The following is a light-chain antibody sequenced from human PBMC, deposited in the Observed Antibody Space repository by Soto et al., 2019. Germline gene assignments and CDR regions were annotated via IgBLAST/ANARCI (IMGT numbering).Light chain of an antibody. CDR2: GAS. V-gene: IGKV3-20*01. Sequence: EIVLTQSPGTLSLSPGERATLSCRASQSVSSSYLAWYQQKPGQAPRLLIYGASSRATGIPDRFSGSGSGTDFTLTISRLEPEDFEVYYCQQYGSSRETLGQGTKVDIK. J-gene: IGKJ1*01. CDR3: QQYGSSRET. CDR1: QSVSSSY.